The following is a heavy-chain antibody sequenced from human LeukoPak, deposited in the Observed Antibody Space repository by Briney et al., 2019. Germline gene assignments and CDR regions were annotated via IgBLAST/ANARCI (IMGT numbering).Heavy chain of an antibody. CDR1: GYTLTELS. D-gene: IGHD3-10*01. CDR2: FDPEDGET. V-gene: IGHV1-24*01. Sequence: ASVKVSCKVSGYTLTELSMHWVRQAPGKGLEWMGGFDPEDGETIYAQKFQGRVTMTEDTSTDTAYMELSSLRSEDTAVYYCATLRGITMVRSPLGFDPWGQGTLVTVSS. CDR3: ATLRGITMVRSPLGFDP. J-gene: IGHJ5*02.